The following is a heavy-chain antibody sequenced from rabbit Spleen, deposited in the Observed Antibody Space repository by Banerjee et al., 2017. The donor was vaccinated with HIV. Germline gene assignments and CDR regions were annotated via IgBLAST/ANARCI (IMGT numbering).Heavy chain of an antibody. CDR1: GFDFSSDA. J-gene: IGHJ6*01. Sequence: QSLEESGGGLVQPEGSLTLTCKASGFDFSSDAMCWVRQAPGKGPEWIGCIEGGSSSFTYFASWAKGRFTISKASSTTVTLQMTSLTAADTATYFCARDTSSSFSSYGMDLWGPGTLVTVS. CDR2: IEGGSSSFT. CDR3: ARDTSSSFSSYGMDL. D-gene: IGHD1-1*01. V-gene: IGHV1S40*01.